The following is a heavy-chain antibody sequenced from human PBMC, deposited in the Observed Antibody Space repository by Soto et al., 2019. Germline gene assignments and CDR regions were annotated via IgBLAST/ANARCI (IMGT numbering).Heavy chain of an antibody. V-gene: IGHV1-3*01. D-gene: IGHD3-10*01. CDR3: ARAVVNYYGSGALDY. CDR1: GYTFTSYA. CDR2: INAGNGNT. J-gene: IGHJ4*02. Sequence: QVQLVQAGAEVKKPGASVKVSCKASGYTFTSYAMHWVRQAPGQRLDWMGWINAGNGNTKYSQKFQGRVTITRDTSASTAYMELSSLRSEDTAVYYCARAVVNYYGSGALDYWGQGTLVTVSS.